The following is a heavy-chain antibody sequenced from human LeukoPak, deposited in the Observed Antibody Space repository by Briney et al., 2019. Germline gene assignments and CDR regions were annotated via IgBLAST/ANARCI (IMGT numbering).Heavy chain of an antibody. CDR2: IYYSGST. V-gene: IGHV4-31*03. CDR3: ARERRTASFDY. D-gene: IGHD1-14*01. CDR1: GGSISSGGYY. Sequence: SETLSLTCTVSGGSISSGGYYWSWIRQYPGKGLEWIGYIYYSGSTYYNPSLKSRVTISVDTSKNQFSLKLSSVTAADTAVYYCARERRTASFDYWGQGTLVTVSS. J-gene: IGHJ4*02.